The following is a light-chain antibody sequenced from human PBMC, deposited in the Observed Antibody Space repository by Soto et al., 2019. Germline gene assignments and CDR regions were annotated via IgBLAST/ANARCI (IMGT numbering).Light chain of an antibody. CDR2: EVT. CDR1: SSDVGAYNY. CDR3: TSYVGNDIWL. Sequence: QSVLTQPPSASGSPGQSVTISCTGTSSDVGAYNYVSWYQQYPGKAPKLMIYEVTKRPSGVPDRFSGSNSGNTASLTVSGLQAEYEADYYCTSYVGNDIWLFGGGTKVTVL. V-gene: IGLV2-8*01. J-gene: IGLJ3*02.